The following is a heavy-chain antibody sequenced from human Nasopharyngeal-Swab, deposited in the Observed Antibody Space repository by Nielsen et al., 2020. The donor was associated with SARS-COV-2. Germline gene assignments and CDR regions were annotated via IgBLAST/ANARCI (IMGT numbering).Heavy chain of an antibody. J-gene: IGHJ4*02. V-gene: IGHV4-59*01. Sequence: SETLSLTCSVSGGSISSYYWSWIRRPPGKGLEWIGYIYYTGSTDYNPSLKSRVTISKDTSKNQFSLKLSSVTAADTAVYFCARDRDGTSFDYWGQGTVVTVSS. CDR3: ARDRDGTSFDY. CDR2: IYYTGST. CDR1: GGSISSYY.